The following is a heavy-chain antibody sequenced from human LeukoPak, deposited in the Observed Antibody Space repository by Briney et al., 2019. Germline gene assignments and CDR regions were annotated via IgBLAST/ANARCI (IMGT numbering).Heavy chain of an antibody. J-gene: IGHJ5*02. CDR1: GFTFSSYC. D-gene: IGHD6-6*01. Sequence: GGSLRLSCAASGFTFSSYCMNWVRQAPGKGLEWVSSISSSSSYIYYADSVKGRFTISRDNAKNSLYLQMNSLRDEDTAVYYCASEGAARRNWFDPWGQGTLVTVSS. CDR3: ASEGAARRNWFDP. CDR2: ISSSSSYI. V-gene: IGHV3-21*01.